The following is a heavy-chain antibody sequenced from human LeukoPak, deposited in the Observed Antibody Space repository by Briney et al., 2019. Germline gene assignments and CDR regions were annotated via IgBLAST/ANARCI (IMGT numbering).Heavy chain of an antibody. CDR2: ISSGGST. V-gene: IGHV4-39*01. CDR1: GGSISSSGYY. D-gene: IGHD3-22*01. Sequence: SETLSLTCTVSGGSISSSGYYWGWIRQPPGRGLEWIGSISSGGSTHYIPSLKSRVTISVDTSKNQFSLKLSSVTAADTAVYYCARRSYDGSGYYYVDYWGQGTLVTVSS. J-gene: IGHJ4*02. CDR3: ARRSYDGSGYYYVDY.